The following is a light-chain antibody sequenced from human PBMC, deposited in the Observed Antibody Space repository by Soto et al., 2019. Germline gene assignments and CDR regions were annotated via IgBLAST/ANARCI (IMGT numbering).Light chain of an antibody. CDR2: GAS. J-gene: IGKJ5*01. V-gene: IGKV3-20*01. CDR3: QQYGSSPVT. Sequence: IVLTQSPGTLSLSPGERATLSCRASQSVSSNYLAWYHQTPGQAPRLLIYGASSRATGIPDRFSGSGAGTDFSLTISRLEPEDFSVEYCQQYGSSPVTFGQGTRLEIK. CDR1: QSVSSNY.